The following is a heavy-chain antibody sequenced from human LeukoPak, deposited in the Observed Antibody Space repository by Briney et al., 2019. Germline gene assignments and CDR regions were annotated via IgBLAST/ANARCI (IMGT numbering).Heavy chain of an antibody. D-gene: IGHD2-2*03. V-gene: IGHV3-30-3*01. CDR1: GFTFSSYA. CDR2: ISYDGSNK. CDR3: ARDLSGYGYRGFDY. Sequence: GGSLRLSCAASGFTFSSYAMHWVRQAPGKGLEWVAVISYDGSNKYYADSVKGRFTISRDNSKNTLYLQMNSLRAEDTAVYHCARDLSGYGYRGFDYWGQGTLVTVSS. J-gene: IGHJ4*02.